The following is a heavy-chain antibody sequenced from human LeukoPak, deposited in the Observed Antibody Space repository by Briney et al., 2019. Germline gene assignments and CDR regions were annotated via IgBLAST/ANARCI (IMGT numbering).Heavy chain of an antibody. V-gene: IGHV1-18*01. CDR1: GYTFTSYG. CDR2: ISAYNGNT. D-gene: IGHD1-1*01. J-gene: IGHJ4*02. CDR3: ARVRSEVPGTPEDY. Sequence: GSVKVSCKASGYTFTSYGISWVRQAPGQGLEWVGWISAYNGNTNYAQKPQGRVTMTTDTSTSTAYMELRSLRSDDTAVYYCARVRSEVPGTPEDYWGQGTLVTVSS.